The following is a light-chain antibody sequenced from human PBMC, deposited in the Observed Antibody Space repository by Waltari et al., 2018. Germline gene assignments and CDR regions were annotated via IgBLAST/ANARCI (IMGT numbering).Light chain of an antibody. CDR2: DAS. Sequence: EIVLTQSPGTLSLSPGDRATLSCRASQSVYSNYLAWYQKKPGQAPRLLIYDASNRATGIPDRFSGSGSGTDFSLTISRLEPEDFAEYYCQQYAIAPFAFGPGTKVDIK. V-gene: IGKV3-20*01. CDR3: QQYAIAPFA. CDR1: QSVYSNY. J-gene: IGKJ3*01.